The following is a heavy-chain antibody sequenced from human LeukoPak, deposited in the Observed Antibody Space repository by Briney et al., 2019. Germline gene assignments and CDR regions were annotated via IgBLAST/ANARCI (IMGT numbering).Heavy chain of an antibody. CDR2: FDPEDGET. D-gene: IGHD3-22*01. CDR3: ATGQYYYDSSGYYYPDY. J-gene: IGHJ4*02. Sequence: ASVKVSCKVSGYTLTELSMHWVRQAPGKGLEWMGGFDPEDGETIYAQKFQGRVTMTEDTSTDTAYMELSSLRSEDTAVYYCATGQYYYDSSGYYYPDYWGQGTLVTVSS. V-gene: IGHV1-24*01. CDR1: GYTLTELS.